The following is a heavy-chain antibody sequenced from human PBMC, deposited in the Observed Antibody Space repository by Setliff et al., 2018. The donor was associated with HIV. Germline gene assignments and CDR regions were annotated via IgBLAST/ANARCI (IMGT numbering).Heavy chain of an antibody. CDR2: ISNSSPGNT. CDR3: GTYYYGSGKIDY. Sequence: PGGSLRLSCTASGFSFDDYALTWVRQAPGKGLEWVGFISNSSPGNTYYADSVRGRFAISRDNSKNTLFLQMNSLRAEDTAVYYCGTYYYGSGKIDYWGQGTLVTVSS. J-gene: IGHJ4*02. CDR1: GFSFDDYA. D-gene: IGHD3-10*01. V-gene: IGHV3-23*01.